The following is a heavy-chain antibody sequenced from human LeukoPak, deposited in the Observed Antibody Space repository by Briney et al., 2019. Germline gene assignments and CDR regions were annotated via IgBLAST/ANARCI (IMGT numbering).Heavy chain of an antibody. CDR2: LNHSGST. CDR1: GGSFSGYY. CDR3: ARGSSQAGSGWFRYYYYYMDV. J-gene: IGHJ6*03. D-gene: IGHD6-19*01. Sequence: SETLSLTCAVYGGSFSGYYWSWIRQPPGKGLEWIGELNHSGSTNYNPSLKSRVTISVDTSKNQFSLKLSSVTAADTAVYYCARGSSQAGSGWFRYYYYYMDVWGKGTTVTVSS. V-gene: IGHV4-34*01.